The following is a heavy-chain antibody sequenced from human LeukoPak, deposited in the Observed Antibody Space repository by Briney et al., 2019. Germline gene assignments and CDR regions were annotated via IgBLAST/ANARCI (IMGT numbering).Heavy chain of an antibody. CDR3: AREQSGYDVKKYYYYMDV. D-gene: IGHD5-12*01. CDR1: GFTFSSYG. V-gene: IGHV3-23*01. J-gene: IGHJ6*03. CDR2: ISSTGGTT. Sequence: GGSLRLSCAASGFTFSSYGMSWVRQAPGKGLEWVSAISSTGGTTYYADSVKGRFTISRDNAKNSLYLQMNSLRAEDTAVYYCAREQSGYDVKKYYYYMDVWGKGTTVTVSS.